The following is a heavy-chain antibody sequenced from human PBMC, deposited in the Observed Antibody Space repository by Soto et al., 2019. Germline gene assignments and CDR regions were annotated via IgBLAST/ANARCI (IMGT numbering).Heavy chain of an antibody. CDR3: ARGPRETTIFYYYYMDV. D-gene: IGHD3-9*01. V-gene: IGHV4-34*01. Sequence: SETLSLTCAVYGGSFSGYYLSWIRPPPGKGLEWIGEINHSGSTNYNPSLKSRVTISVDTSKNQFSLKLSSVTAADTAVYYCARGPRETTIFYYYYMDVWGKGTTVTSP. CDR1: GGSFSGYY. CDR2: INHSGST. J-gene: IGHJ6*03.